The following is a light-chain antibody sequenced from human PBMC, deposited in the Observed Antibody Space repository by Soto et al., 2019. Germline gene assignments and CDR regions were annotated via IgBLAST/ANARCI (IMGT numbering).Light chain of an antibody. CDR2: DVS. V-gene: IGLV2-11*01. Sequence: ALTQPRSVSGSPGQSVTISCTGTSSDVGGYNYVSWYQQHPGKAPKLMIYDVSKRPSGVPDRFSGSKSGNTASLTISGLQAEDEADYYCCSYAGSYKGYVFGTGTKVTVL. J-gene: IGLJ1*01. CDR1: SSDVGGYNY. CDR3: CSYAGSYKGYV.